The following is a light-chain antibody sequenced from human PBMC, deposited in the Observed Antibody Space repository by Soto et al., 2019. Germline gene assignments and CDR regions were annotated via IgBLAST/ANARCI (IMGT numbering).Light chain of an antibody. J-gene: IGKJ1*01. CDR3: QQYYSPWT. V-gene: IGKV4-1*01. CDR1: QSVLYSSNNKNY. Sequence: DIVMTQSPDSLAVSLGERATINCKSSQSVLYSSNNKNYLAWYQQKPGQPPKLLIYWASTRESGVPDRFSGSXSGTXFTLTISSLQAEDVAVYYCQQYYSPWTFGQGTKVEIK. CDR2: WAS.